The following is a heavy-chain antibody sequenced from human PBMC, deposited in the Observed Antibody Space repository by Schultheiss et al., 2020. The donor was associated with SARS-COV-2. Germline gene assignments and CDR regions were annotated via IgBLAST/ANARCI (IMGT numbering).Heavy chain of an antibody. V-gene: IGHV3-7*01. J-gene: IGHJ4*02. CDR2: IKQDGSEK. D-gene: IGHD6-19*01. Sequence: GGSLRLSCTGSGFTFNNYWMNWVRQAPGKGLEWVANIKQDGSEKYYVDSVKGRFIISRDNAKNSLYLQMNSLRAEDTAVYYCARDFRGRSAVAGTSLGYWGQGTLVTGSS. CDR3: ARDFRGRSAVAGTSLGY. CDR1: GFTFNNYW.